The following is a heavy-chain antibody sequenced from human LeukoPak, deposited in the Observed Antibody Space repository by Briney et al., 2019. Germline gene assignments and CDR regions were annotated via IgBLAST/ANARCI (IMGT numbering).Heavy chain of an antibody. CDR3: ARDEDYYDSSGYYYY. D-gene: IGHD3-22*01. J-gene: IGHJ4*02. Sequence: ASVKVSCKASGYTFTSYGISWVRQAPGQGLEWMGWTSAYNGNTNYAQKLQGRVTMTTDTSTSTAYMELRSLRSDDTAVYYCARDEDYYDSSGYYYYWGQGTLVTVSS. CDR2: TSAYNGNT. CDR1: GYTFTSYG. V-gene: IGHV1-18*01.